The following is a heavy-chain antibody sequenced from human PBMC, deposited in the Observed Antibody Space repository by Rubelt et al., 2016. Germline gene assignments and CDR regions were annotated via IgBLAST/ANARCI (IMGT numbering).Heavy chain of an antibody. Sequence: QVQLQQWGAGLLKPSETLSLTCAVYGGSFSGYYWSWIRQPPGKGLEWIGEINHSGSTNYNPSLKSRLTCSVDTSKNQCSLKLSSVTAADTAVYYCATFSTRLEESVTSRLLDVWGQGTTVTVSS. D-gene: IGHD2-2*01. CDR1: GGSFSGYY. V-gene: IGHV4-34*01. J-gene: IGHJ6*02. CDR3: ATFSTRLEESVTSRLLDV. CDR2: INHSGST.